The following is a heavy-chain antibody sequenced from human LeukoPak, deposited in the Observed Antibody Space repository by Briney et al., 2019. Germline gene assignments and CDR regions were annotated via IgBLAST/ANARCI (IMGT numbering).Heavy chain of an antibody. CDR1: GFTFSAYW. D-gene: IGHD4-17*01. CDR2: IKPDGSKK. J-gene: IGHJ4*02. V-gene: IGHV3-7*03. CDR3: ARDCNGEGDY. Sequence: GGSLRLSCAASGFTFSAYWMTWVRQTPGKGLEWVANIKPDGSKKYYADSMKGRFTISRDNAKNSLYLQMNSLGAEDTAIYYCARDCNGEGDYWGQGTLVTVSS.